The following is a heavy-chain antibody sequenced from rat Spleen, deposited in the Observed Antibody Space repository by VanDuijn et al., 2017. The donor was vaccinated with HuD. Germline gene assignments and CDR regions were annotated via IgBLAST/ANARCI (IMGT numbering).Heavy chain of an antibody. Sequence: EVQLVESGGGLVQPGRSMKLSCAASGFTFSNYHMAWVRQAPTKGLEWVASISRGGGDTYYRDSVKGRFTISRDNVNSTLFLQMDSLRSEDTATYYCVRGFTYYGYWGQGVMVTVSS. CDR3: VRGFTYYGY. CDR2: ISRGGGDT. CDR1: GFTFSNYH. D-gene: IGHD4-1*01. J-gene: IGHJ2*01. V-gene: IGHV5-25*01.